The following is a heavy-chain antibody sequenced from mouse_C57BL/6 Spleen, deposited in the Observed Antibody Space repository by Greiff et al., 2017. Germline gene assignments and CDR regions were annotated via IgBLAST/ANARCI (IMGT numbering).Heavy chain of an antibody. V-gene: IGHV1-55*01. J-gene: IGHJ4*01. CDR2: IYPGSGST. D-gene: IGHD2-5*01. Sequence: QVQLQPPGAELVKPGASVKMSCKASGYTFTSYWITWVKQRPGQGLEWIGDIYPGSGSTNYNEKFKSKATLTVDTSSSTAYMQLSSLTSEDSAVYYCARGRTWYSNYFFYAMDYWGQGTSVTVSS. CDR3: ARGRTWYSNYFFYAMDY. CDR1: GYTFTSYW.